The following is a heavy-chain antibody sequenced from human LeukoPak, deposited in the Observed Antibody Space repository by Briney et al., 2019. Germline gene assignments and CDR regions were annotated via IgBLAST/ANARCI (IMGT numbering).Heavy chain of an antibody. CDR1: GFTFSSYA. V-gene: IGHV3-23*01. CDR2: ISGSGGST. Sequence: GGSLRLSCAASGFTFSSYAMSWVRQAPGKGLEWVSAISGSGGSTYYADSVKGRFTISRDNSKNTLYLQMNSLRAEDTAVYYCAKFLPTHIVVANYYFDYWGQGTLVSVSS. J-gene: IGHJ4*02. CDR3: AKFLPTHIVVANYYFDY. D-gene: IGHD2-21*01.